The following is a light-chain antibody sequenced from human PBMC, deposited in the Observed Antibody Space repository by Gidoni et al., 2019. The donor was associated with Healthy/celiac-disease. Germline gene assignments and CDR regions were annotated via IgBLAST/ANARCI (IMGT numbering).Light chain of an antibody. J-gene: IGKJ3*01. CDR3: QQYYSYPLT. CDR1: QGISSY. Sequence: NQSTHSPSSFSASTGDRVTITCRASQGISSYLAWYQQKPGKAPKLLIYAASTLQSGVPSRFSGSGSGTDFTLTISCLQSEDFATYYCQQYYSYPLTFGPGTKVDIK. V-gene: IGKV1-8*01. CDR2: AAS.